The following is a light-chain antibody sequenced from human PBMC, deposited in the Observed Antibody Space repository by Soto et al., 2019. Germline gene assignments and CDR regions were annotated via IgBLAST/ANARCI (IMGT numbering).Light chain of an antibody. CDR3: QQYNSYS. J-gene: IGKJ1*01. CDR1: QGVSSSY. V-gene: IGKV3-20*01. Sequence: EIVMTQSPATLSLSPGERATLSCRATQGVSSSYLAWYQQKPGQAPRLLIYGASSRATGIPDRFSGSGSGTEFTLTISSLQPDDFATYYCQQYNSYSFGQGTKVDIK. CDR2: GAS.